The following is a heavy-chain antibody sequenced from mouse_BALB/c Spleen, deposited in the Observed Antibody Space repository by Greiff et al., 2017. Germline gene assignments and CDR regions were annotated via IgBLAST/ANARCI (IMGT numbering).Heavy chain of an antibody. Sequence: VQLQQSGPELVKPGASVKIPCKASGYTFTDYNMDWVKQSHGKSLEWIGDINPNNGGTIYNQKFKGKATLTVDKSSSTAYMELRSLTSEDTAVYYCARIWGNYYGSRMFAYWGQGTLVTVSA. CDR1: GYTFTDYN. J-gene: IGHJ3*01. D-gene: IGHD1-1*01. CDR2: INPNNGGT. V-gene: IGHV1-18*01. CDR3: ARIWGNYYGSRMFAY.